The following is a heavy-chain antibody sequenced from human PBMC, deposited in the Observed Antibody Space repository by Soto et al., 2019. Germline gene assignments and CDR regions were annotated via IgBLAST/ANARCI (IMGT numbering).Heavy chain of an antibody. CDR3: TTDSYSTIIIVRFDY. D-gene: IGHD3-22*01. Sequence: GGSLRLSCAASGFTFSNAWINWVRQAPGKGLEWVGRIKSKTDGGTTDYAEPVKGRFAISRDDSNNMVYLQMNSLKIEDTAVYYCTTDSYSTIIIVRFDYWGHGTLITVS. V-gene: IGHV3-15*07. CDR2: IKSKTDGGTT. J-gene: IGHJ4*01. CDR1: GFTFSNAW.